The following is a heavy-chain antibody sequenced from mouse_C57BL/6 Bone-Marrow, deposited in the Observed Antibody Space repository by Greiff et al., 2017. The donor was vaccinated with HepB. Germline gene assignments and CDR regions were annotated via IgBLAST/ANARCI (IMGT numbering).Heavy chain of an antibody. V-gene: IGHV1-55*01. D-gene: IGHD5-5*01. J-gene: IGHJ4*01. CDR3: ARTGLPDAMDY. CDR1: GYTFTSYW. Sequence: QVQLKQPGAELVKPGASVKMSCKASGYTFTSYWITWVKQRPGQGLEWIGDIYPGSGSTNYNEKFKSKATLTVDTSSSTAYMQLSSLTSEDSAVYYCARTGLPDAMDYWGQGTSVTVSS. CDR2: IYPGSGST.